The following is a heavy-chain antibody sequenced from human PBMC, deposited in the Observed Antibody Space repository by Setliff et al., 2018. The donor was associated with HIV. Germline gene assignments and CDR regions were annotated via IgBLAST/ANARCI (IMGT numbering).Heavy chain of an antibody. V-gene: IGHV3-7*03. CDR3: ASVSDFWSVSFGY. CDR2: IKQDGSEK. CDR1: GFTFSNYW. Sequence: GGSLRLSCAASGFTFSNYWMSWVRQAPGKGLEWVANIKQDGSEKYYVDSVKGRFTISRDNAQNSLDLQMNSLRAEDTAVYYCASVSDFWSVSFGYWGQGALVTVS. D-gene: IGHD3-3*01. J-gene: IGHJ4*02.